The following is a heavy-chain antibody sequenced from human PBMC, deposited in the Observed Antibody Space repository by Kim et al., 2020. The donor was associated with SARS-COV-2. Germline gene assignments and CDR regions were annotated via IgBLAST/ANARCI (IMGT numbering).Heavy chain of an antibody. D-gene: IGHD3-22*01. CDR2: TYPGDSDT. Sequence: GESLKISCKGSGYSFTSYWIGWVRQMPGKGLEWMGITYPGDSDTRYSPSFQGQVTISADKSISTAYLQWSSLKASDTAMYYCARHSPFDDSSGYLYWYFDLWGRGTLVTVSS. CDR1: GYSFTSYW. J-gene: IGHJ2*01. V-gene: IGHV5-51*01. CDR3: ARHSPFDDSSGYLYWYFDL.